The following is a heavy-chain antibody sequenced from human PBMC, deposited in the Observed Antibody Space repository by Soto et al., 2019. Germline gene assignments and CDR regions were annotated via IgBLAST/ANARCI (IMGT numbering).Heavy chain of an antibody. D-gene: IGHD3-10*01. V-gene: IGHV4-31*03. J-gene: IGHJ6*02. Sequence: SETPSITCTVSGGSVCSGGYYWSWIQQHPGKGLEWIGYIYYSGSTYYNPSLKSRVTISVDTSKNQFSLKLSSVTAADTAVYYCARDSGWFGERPGSWLSNYYYYGMDVWGQGTTVTVSS. CDR1: GGSVCSGGYY. CDR3: ARDSGWFGERPGSWLSNYYYYGMDV. CDR2: IYYSGST.